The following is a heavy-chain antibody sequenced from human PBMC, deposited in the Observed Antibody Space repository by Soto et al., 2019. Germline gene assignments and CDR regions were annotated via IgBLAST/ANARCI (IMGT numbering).Heavy chain of an antibody. CDR1: GFTFSDYY. CDR3: ARARSTGRDDAFDI. V-gene: IGHV3-11*05. CDR2: ISGTSYYT. Sequence: QVQLVESGGGLVEPGGSLRLSCAASGFTFSDYYMTWIRQAPGKGLEWVSYISGTSYYTNYADSVKGRFIISRNNAKHSLYLQMKSLRAEDTAVYFCARARSTGRDDAFDIWGQGTVLTVSS. J-gene: IGHJ3*02. D-gene: IGHD2-8*02.